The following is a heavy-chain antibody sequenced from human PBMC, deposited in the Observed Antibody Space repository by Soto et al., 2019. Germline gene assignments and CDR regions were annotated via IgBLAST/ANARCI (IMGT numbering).Heavy chain of an antibody. CDR3: ARTTQTYYDSSGYYNR. V-gene: IGHV4-31*03. J-gene: IGHJ5*02. CDR2: IYYSGST. D-gene: IGHD3-22*01. CDR1: GGSISSGGYY. Sequence: SETLSLTCTVSGGSISSGGYYWSWIRQHPGKGLEWIGYIYYSGSTYYNPSLKSRVTISVDTSKNQFSLKLSSVTAADTAVYYCARTTQTYYDSSGYYNRWGQGTLVTVSS.